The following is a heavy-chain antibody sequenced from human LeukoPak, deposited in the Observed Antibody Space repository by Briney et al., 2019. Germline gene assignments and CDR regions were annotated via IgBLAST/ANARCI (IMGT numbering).Heavy chain of an antibody. Sequence: LPGRSLRLSCTASGFTFGDYAMSWVRQAPGKGLEWVGFIRSKAYGGTTEYAASVKGRFTISRDDSKSIAYLQMNSLKTEDTAVYYCTRVRGYSYGPCFDCWGQGTLVTVSS. D-gene: IGHD5-18*01. CDR1: GFTFGDYA. CDR3: TRVRGYSYGPCFDC. V-gene: IGHV3-49*04. CDR2: IRSKAYGGTT. J-gene: IGHJ4*02.